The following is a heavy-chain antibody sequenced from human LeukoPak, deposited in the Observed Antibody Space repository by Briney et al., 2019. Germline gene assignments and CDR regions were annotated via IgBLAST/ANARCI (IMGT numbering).Heavy chain of an antibody. CDR1: GGSFSGYY. V-gene: IGHV4-34*01. Sequence: PSETLSLTCAVYGGSFSGYYWSWTRQPPGKGLEWIGEINHSGSTNYNPSLKSRVTISVDTSKNQFSLKLSSVTAADTAVYYCARGLYKTYYYDSSGYPPGSWGQGTLVTVSS. D-gene: IGHD3-22*01. CDR3: ARGLYKTYYYDSSGYPPGS. CDR2: INHSGST. J-gene: IGHJ5*02.